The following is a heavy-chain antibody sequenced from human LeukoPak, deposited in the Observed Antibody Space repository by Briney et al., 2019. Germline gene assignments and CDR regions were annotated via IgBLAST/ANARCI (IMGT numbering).Heavy chain of an antibody. CDR1: GGSFSGYY. V-gene: IGHV4-34*01. CDR2: INHSGST. D-gene: IGHD2-2*01. Sequence: SETLSLTCAVYGGSFSGYYWSWIRQPPGKGLEWIGEINHSGSTNYNPSLKSRVTISVDTSKNQFSLKLSSVTAADTAVYYCARVGSTPRLDYWGQGTLVTVYS. CDR3: ARVGSTPRLDY. J-gene: IGHJ4*02.